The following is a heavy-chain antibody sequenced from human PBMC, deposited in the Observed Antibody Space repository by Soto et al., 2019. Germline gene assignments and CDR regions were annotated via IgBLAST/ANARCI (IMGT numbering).Heavy chain of an antibody. V-gene: IGHV3-33*01. CDR1: GFTFSSYG. CDR3: ARGPYYGGNLNPLDV. D-gene: IGHD4-17*01. CDR2: IWYDGSNK. J-gene: IGHJ6*02. Sequence: PGGSLRLSCAASGFTFSSYGMHWVRQAPGKGLEWVAVIWYDGSNKYYADSVKGRFTISRDNSKNTLYLQMNSLRAEDTAVYYCARGPYYGGNLNPLDVWGQGTTVTVSS.